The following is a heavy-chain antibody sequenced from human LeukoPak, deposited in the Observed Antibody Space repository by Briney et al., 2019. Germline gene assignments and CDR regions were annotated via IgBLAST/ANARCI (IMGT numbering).Heavy chain of an antibody. V-gene: IGHV3-23*01. D-gene: IGHD3-3*01. J-gene: IGHJ4*02. CDR1: GFTFSSYA. CDR3: ATQIDYDFWSGYYGY. Sequence: GGSLRLSCAASGFTFSSYAMSWVRQAPGKGLEWVSAISGSGGSTYYADSVKGRFTISRDNSKNTLYLQMNSLRAEDTAVYYCATQIDYDFWSGYYGYWGQGTLVTVSS. CDR2: ISGSGGST.